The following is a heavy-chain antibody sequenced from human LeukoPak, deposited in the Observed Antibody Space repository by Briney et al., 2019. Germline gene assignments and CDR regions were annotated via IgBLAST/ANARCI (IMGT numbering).Heavy chain of an antibody. D-gene: IGHD1-26*01. CDR1: GFTFDDYA. CDR3: ARGRDSGSFTLHDY. Sequence: GGSLRLSCAASGFTFDDYAMHWVRQAPGKGLEWVSGISWNSGSIGYADSVKGRFTISRDNAKNSLYLQMNSLRAEDTAVYYCARGRDSGSFTLHDYWGQGTLVTVSS. V-gene: IGHV3-9*01. CDR2: ISWNSGSI. J-gene: IGHJ4*02.